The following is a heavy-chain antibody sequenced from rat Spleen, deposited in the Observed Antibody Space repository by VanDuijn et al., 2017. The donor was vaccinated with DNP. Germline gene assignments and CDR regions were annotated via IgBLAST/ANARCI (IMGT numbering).Heavy chain of an antibody. CDR2: ISYEGSSI. CDR1: GFTFSDYY. Sequence: EVQLVESGGDLVQPGRSLKLSCAASGFTFSDYYMAWVRQAPKKGLEWVASISYEGSSIHYGNSVKGRFTISRDTAKSTLYLQMNSLRSEDTAPYYCARRRYGYGLFDYWGQGVMVTVSS. J-gene: IGHJ2*01. V-gene: IGHV5-22*01. D-gene: IGHD1-7*01. CDR3: ARRRYGYGLFDY.